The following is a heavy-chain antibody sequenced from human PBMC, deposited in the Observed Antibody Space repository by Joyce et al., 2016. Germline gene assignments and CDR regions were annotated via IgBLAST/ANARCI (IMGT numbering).Heavy chain of an antibody. D-gene: IGHD6-19*01. CDR1: GGPFRGFL. CDR2: VNTSGAT. CDR3: ARSQWLAPLMY. V-gene: IGHV4-34*02. Sequence: QVQLQQWGAGLLKPSETLSLTCGVNGGPFRGFLWTWVRQPPGEGLQWIGDVNTSGATNYNPSRKGRVTISVDTSKNQFSRTLTSITAADTAMYYCARSQWLAPLMYWGQGSLVAVSS. J-gene: IGHJ4*02.